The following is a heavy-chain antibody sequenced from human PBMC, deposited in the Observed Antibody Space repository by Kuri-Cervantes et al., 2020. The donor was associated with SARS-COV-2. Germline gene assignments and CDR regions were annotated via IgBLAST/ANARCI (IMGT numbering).Heavy chain of an antibody. CDR2: IYTSGST. V-gene: IGHV4-61*02. J-gene: IGHJ6*03. CDR3: ARVSVGAIFGVVTHYYYMDV. Sequence: LRLSCTVSGGSISSGSYYWSWIRQPAGKGLEWIWRIYTSGSTNYNPSLKSRVTISVDTSKNQFSLKLSSVTAADTAVYYCARVSVGAIFGVVTHYYYMDVWGKGTTVTVSS. D-gene: IGHD3-3*01. CDR1: GGSISSGSYY.